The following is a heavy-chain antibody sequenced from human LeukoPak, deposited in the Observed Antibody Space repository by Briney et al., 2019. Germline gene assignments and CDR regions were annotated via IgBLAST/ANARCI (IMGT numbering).Heavy chain of an antibody. CDR3: ARGLRNYGGRLDY. D-gene: IGHD4-23*01. Sequence: PSETLSHSCAVYGGSFRGYYWSWIRQPPGKGLEWIGEINFGGSINYTPSLKSRVTISVDTSKNQFSLKLSSVTAADTAVYYCARGLRNYGGRLDYWGQGTLVTVSS. CDR1: GGSFRGYY. V-gene: IGHV4-34*01. J-gene: IGHJ4*02. CDR2: INFGGSI.